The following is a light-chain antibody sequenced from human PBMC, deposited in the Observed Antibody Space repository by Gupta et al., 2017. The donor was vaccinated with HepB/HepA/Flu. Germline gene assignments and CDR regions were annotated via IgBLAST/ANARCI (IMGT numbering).Light chain of an antibody. J-gene: IGLJ3*02. CDR1: SSNIGAGYG. Sequence: QSVLTQPPSVSGAPGQRVPISCPGSSSNIGAGYGVHWYQKLPGTAPRLLIYTNDNRPSGVPDRFSASKSGTSASLAITGLQAEDEADYYCQSFDSGLTGPLFGGGTKLTVL. CDR2: TND. CDR3: QSFDSGLTGPL. V-gene: IGLV1-40*01.